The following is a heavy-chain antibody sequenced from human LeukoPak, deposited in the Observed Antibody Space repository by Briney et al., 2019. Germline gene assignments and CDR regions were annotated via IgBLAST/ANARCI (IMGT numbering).Heavy chain of an antibody. V-gene: IGHV3-11*06. CDR3: ASTTGDRDY. Sequence: KPGGSLSLSCAASGFTFSDHHMDWVRQAPGKGLEWVSYISGSSTYIYYVDSLKGRFTISRDNAKNSLYLQMNSLRVEDTAVYYCASTTGDRDYWGQGTLVNVSS. D-gene: IGHD7-27*01. J-gene: IGHJ4*02. CDR1: GFTFSDHH. CDR2: ISGSSTYI.